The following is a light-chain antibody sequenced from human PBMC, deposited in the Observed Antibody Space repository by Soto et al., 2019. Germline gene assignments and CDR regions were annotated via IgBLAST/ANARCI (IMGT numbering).Light chain of an antibody. Sequence: QSVLTQPASVSGSPGHSITISCTGTNSVLAIYNYVSWYQQQPGKAPKLIIYQVTNRPSGVSNRFSGSRSGNTASLTISGLQAEDEADYYCSSYTDSSNYVFGTGTKGTVL. CDR3: SSYTDSSNYV. J-gene: IGLJ1*01. CDR1: NSVLAIYNY. V-gene: IGLV2-14*01. CDR2: QVT.